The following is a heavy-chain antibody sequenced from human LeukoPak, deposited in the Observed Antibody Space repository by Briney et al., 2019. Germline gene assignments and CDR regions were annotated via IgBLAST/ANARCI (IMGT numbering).Heavy chain of an antibody. D-gene: IGHD2-2*01. V-gene: IGHV3-48*01. CDR2: ISSSSSTI. J-gene: IGHJ3*02. CDR1: GFTFSSYS. CDR3: ARELRGYCSSTSCYGAFDI. Sequence: PGGSLRLSCAASGFTFSSYSMNWVRQAPGKGLEWVSYISSSSSTIYYADSVKGRFTISRDNAKNSLYLQMNSLRAEDTAVYYCARELRGYCSSTSCYGAFDIWGQGTMVTVSS.